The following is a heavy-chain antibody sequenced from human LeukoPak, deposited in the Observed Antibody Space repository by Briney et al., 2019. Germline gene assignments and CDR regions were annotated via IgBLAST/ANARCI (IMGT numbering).Heavy chain of an antibody. CDR2: IFPADSDT. D-gene: IGHD2-21*02. Sequence: GESLKISCKASGYSFTIYWIGWVRQVPGKGLEWMGIIFPADSDTRYSPSFQGQVTVSADKSITTAYLQWSSLKASDTAMYYCARLVTADRGKKDAFDIWGQGTMVTVSS. V-gene: IGHV5-51*01. J-gene: IGHJ3*02. CDR3: ARLVTADRGKKDAFDI. CDR1: GYSFTIYW.